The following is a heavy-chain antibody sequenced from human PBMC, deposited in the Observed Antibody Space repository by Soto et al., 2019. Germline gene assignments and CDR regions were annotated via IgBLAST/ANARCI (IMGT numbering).Heavy chain of an antibody. V-gene: IGHV4-59*01. CDR2: IYYSGST. J-gene: IGHJ4*02. CDR3: ARGGDGPSPKYYDILTGSQAGFDY. CDR1: GGSISSYY. Sequence: SETLSLTCTVSGGSISSYYWSWIRQPPGKGLEWIGYIYYSGSTNYNPSLKSRVTISVDTSKNQFSLKLSSVTAADTAVYYCARGGDGPSPKYYDILTGSQAGFDYWGQGTLVTVSS. D-gene: IGHD3-9*01.